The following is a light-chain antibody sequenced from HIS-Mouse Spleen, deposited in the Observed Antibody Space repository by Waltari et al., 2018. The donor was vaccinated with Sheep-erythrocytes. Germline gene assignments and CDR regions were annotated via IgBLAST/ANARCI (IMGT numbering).Light chain of an antibody. CDR1: QSISSW. CDR2: KAS. J-gene: IGKJ3*01. V-gene: IGKV1-5*03. CDR3: QQYNSXLT. Sequence: DIQMTQSPSTLSASVGDRVTITCRASQSISSWLAWYQQKPGKAPKLLIYKASSLESGVPSRFSGSXSGTEFTLTISSLQPDDFAXYYCQQYNSXLTFXPGTXVDIK.